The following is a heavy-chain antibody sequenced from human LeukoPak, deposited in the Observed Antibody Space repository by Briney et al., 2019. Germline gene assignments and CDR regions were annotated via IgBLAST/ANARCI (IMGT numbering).Heavy chain of an antibody. CDR1: GFTVNYAW. V-gene: IGHV3-15*01. CDR3: TSYNTRDAFHI. J-gene: IGHJ3*02. Sequence: GGSLRLSCAVSGFTVNYAWMSWVRQAPGKGLEWVGRIKSKTDGGTTDYAAPVKGRFTISRDDSKNTLYLEMNSLKTEDTAVYYCTSYNTRDAFHIWGQGTMATVSS. CDR2: IKSKTDGGTT. D-gene: IGHD1-14*01.